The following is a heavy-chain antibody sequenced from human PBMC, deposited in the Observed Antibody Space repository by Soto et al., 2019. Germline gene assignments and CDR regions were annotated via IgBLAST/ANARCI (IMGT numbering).Heavy chain of an antibody. Sequence: GGSLRLSCAASGFTFSSYAMSWVRQATGKGLEWVSAISGSGGSTYYADSVKGRFTISRDNSKNTLYLQMNSLRAEDTAVYYCAKLAASGYSGSNGGQIDYWGQGTLVTVTS. V-gene: IGHV3-23*01. D-gene: IGHD5-12*01. CDR2: ISGSGGST. CDR3: AKLAASGYSGSNGGQIDY. J-gene: IGHJ4*02. CDR1: GFTFSSYA.